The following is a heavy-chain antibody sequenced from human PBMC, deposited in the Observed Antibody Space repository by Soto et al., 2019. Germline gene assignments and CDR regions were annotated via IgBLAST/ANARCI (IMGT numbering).Heavy chain of an antibody. CDR1: GFTFSRSD. J-gene: IGHJ5*02. Sequence: EVQLLESGGGLVQPGGSLRLSCAASGFTFSRSDMSWVRQTPGKGLEWVSAINGGRAFYGDSVEGRFTVSRDNSKNTLYLQMNSLRVEDTAIYYCATHGWDLWGQRTLVTVSS. D-gene: IGHD6-19*01. CDR2: INGGRA. CDR3: ATHGWDL. V-gene: IGHV3-23*01.